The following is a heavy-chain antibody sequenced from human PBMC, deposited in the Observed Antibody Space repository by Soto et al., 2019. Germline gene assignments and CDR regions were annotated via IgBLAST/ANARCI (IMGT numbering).Heavy chain of an antibody. CDR3: ARYGGGTAACDY. Sequence: QVQLQESGPGLVKPSQTLSLTWTVSGGSISSGDYYCSWIRQPPGQGLVWIGHIYYSGSTYYNPSFKSRVTISVDTSKNQFSLKLSSVTAADTAVYYCARYGGGTAACDYWGQGTLVTVSS. D-gene: IGHD1-1*01. CDR1: GGSISSGDYY. V-gene: IGHV4-30-4*01. CDR2: IYYSGST. J-gene: IGHJ4*02.